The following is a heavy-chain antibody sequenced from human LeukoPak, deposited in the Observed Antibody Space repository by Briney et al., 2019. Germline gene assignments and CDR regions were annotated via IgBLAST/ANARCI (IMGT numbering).Heavy chain of an antibody. CDR2: INPNSGDV. CDR1: VYTFTVYY. J-gene: IGHJ5*02. D-gene: IGHD5-18*01. CDR3: ARGPFRNVDIAMVASRFDH. Sequence: ASVRVSCTASVYTFTVYYLHWVRQAPGQGLEWMGWINPNSGDVNYAQKFQDRVTMTRDTSITTAYMELSRLRSDDTAVYYCARGPFRNVDIAMVASRFDHWGQGTLVTVSS. V-gene: IGHV1-2*02.